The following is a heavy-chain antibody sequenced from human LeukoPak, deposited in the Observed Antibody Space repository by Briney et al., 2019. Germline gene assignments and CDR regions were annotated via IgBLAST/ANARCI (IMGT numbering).Heavy chain of an antibody. Sequence: GGSLRLSCAASGFTFSSYDMSWVRQAPGKGLEWVSGISGSAGSTYYADSVKGRFSISRDNSKNTLNLQMNSLRAEDTAVYYCAKSYYYGSGRYYLSVFDIWGQGTMVIVSS. CDR2: ISGSAGST. CDR1: GFTFSSYD. J-gene: IGHJ3*02. CDR3: AKSYYYGSGRYYLSVFDI. V-gene: IGHV3-23*01. D-gene: IGHD3-10*01.